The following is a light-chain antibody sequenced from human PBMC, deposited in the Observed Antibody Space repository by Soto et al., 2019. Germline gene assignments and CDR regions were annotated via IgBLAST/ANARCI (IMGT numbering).Light chain of an antibody. CDR1: QGIRNG. Sequence: IQMTQSPSSLSASVGDRVTITCRASQGIRNGLNWYQQKPGRAPKLLIYDASNLEAGVPSRFRGSGSGTDFTFTISRLQPEDIATYYCQQYENLPTFGQGTRLEIK. CDR2: DAS. J-gene: IGKJ5*01. CDR3: QQYENLPT. V-gene: IGKV1-33*01.